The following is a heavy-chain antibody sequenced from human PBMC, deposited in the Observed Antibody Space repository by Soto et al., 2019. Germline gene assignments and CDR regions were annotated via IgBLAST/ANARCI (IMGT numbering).Heavy chain of an antibody. CDR2: IYYSWGT. V-gene: IGHV4-59*08. J-gene: IGHJ4*02. D-gene: IGHD1-26*01. Sequence: QVQLQESGPGLVKPSETLSLTCTVSGGSISSYYWSWIRQPPGKGLEWIGYIYYSWGTNYNPSLKSSVTISVESSKKHFSLKLSSVTAADTAVYYCARRYGGNLDYWGQGTLVTVSS. CDR3: ARRYGGNLDY. CDR1: GGSISSYY.